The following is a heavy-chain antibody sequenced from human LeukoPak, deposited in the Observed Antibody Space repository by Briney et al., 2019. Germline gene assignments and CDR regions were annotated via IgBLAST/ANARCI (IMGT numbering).Heavy chain of an antibody. J-gene: IGHJ4*02. D-gene: IGHD1-26*01. Sequence: SETLSLTCTVSGGSISGYYWSWIRQPPGKGLEWIGYIYYSGSTNYNASLKSRVTISVDTSKNQFSLKLSSVTAAGTAVYYCARGEWDLLFDYWGQGTLVTVSP. CDR3: ARGEWDLLFDY. V-gene: IGHV4-59*01. CDR1: GGSISGYY. CDR2: IYYSGST.